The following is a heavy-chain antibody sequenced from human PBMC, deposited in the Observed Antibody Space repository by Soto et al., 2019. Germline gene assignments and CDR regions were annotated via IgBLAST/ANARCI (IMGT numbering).Heavy chain of an antibody. CDR1: GDSISSYY. J-gene: IGHJ4*02. V-gene: IGHV4-59*01. CDR2: LYYGRSA. D-gene: IGHD2-21*02. Sequence: SETLSLTCAVSGDSISSYYCMWIRQPPGKGLESIGYLYYGRSANYNPSLKSRVTLSVDTSTNQCSLTLSSMTAADTAVYYCAREDDLRYCGGDSYSGGSLWGQGTLVTVSS. CDR3: AREDDLRYCGGDSYSGGSL.